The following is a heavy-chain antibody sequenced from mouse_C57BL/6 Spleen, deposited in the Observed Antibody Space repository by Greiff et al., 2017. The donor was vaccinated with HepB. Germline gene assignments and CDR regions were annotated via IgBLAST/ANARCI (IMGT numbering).Heavy chain of an antibody. V-gene: IGHV5-4*03. CDR3: ARARPYYSNYWYFDV. CDR1: GFTFSSYA. J-gene: IGHJ1*03. Sequence: EVKLVESGGGLVKPGGSLKLSCAASGFTFSSYAMSWVRQTPEKRLEWIATISHGGSYTYYPDNVKGRFTLSRDNAKNNLYLQMSHLKSEDTAMYYCARARPYYSNYWYFDVWGTGTTVTVSS. D-gene: IGHD2-5*01. CDR2: ISHGGSYT.